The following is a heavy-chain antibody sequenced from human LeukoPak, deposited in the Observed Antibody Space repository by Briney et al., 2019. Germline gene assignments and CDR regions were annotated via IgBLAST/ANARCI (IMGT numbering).Heavy chain of an antibody. CDR1: GFTFSNYE. Sequence: PGGSLRLSCAASGFTFSNYEMNWVRQTPGKGLEWVSYSSSSGSTIYYADSVKGRFTISRDDAKNSLYLQMNSLGAEDTAVYYCARDRGTYWGQGTLVTVSS. CDR3: ARDRGTY. V-gene: IGHV3-48*03. D-gene: IGHD3-16*01. J-gene: IGHJ4*02. CDR2: SSSSGSTI.